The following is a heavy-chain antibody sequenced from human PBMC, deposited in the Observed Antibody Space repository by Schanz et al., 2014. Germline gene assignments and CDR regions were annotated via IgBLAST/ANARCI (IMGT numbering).Heavy chain of an antibody. D-gene: IGHD1-26*01. V-gene: IGHV1-18*04. CDR3: ARDRDQWDGNYLDY. Sequence: GGEVKTPGASVKVSCKASGYTFTRSFLSWVRPSPFPFLEWMGWIVFSYGNTNFAQKFQGRVTMTTDTATSTVYMELRSLTSDDSAAYYCARDRDQWDGNYLDYWGQGTLVTVSS. J-gene: IGHJ4*02. CDR2: IVFSYGNT. CDR1: GYTFTRSF.